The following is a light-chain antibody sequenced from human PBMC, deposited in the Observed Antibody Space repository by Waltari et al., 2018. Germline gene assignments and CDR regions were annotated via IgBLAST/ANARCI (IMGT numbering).Light chain of an antibody. CDR2: DAS. CDR1: QSVSSY. V-gene: IGKV3-11*01. J-gene: IGKJ2*01. Sequence: EIVLTQSPATLSLSPGERATLSCRATQSVSSYLAWYQQKPGQAPRLLIYDASNRATGIPARFSGSGSGTDFTLTISSLEPEDFAVYYCQHRGNWPSGYTFGQGTKLEIK. CDR3: QHRGNWPSGYT.